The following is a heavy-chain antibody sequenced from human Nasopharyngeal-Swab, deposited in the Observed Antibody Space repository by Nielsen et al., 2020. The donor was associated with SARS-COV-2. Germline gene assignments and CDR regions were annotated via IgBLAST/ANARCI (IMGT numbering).Heavy chain of an antibody. CDR1: VGTFSSYA. J-gene: IGHJ6*02. Sequence: SVKVSCKASVGTFSSYAISWVRQAPGQGLEWVGGIIPIFGTANYAQKFQGRVTITADESTSTAYMELSSLRSEDTTVYYCARGGYYGSGSYFHYYYGMDVWGQGTTVTVSS. D-gene: IGHD3-10*01. V-gene: IGHV1-69*13. CDR3: ARGGYYGSGSYFHYYYGMDV. CDR2: IIPIFGTA.